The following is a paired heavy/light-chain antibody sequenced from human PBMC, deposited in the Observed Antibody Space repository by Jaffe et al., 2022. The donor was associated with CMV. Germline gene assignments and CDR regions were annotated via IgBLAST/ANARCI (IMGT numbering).Heavy chain of an antibody. Sequence: QVQLVQSGVEVKKPGASVKVSCKASGYTFTNYGISWVRQAPGQGLEWMGWISAYNGNTNYTQKFQGRVTMTTDTSTSTAYMELRSLRSDDTAVYYCARQGRALYSGSTPDYWGQGTLVTVSS. V-gene: IGHV1-18*01. D-gene: IGHD1-26*01. CDR1: GYTFTNYG. CDR3: ARQGRALYSGSTPDY. CDR2: ISAYNGNT. J-gene: IGHJ4*02.
Light chain of an antibody. CDR2: AAS. CDR1: QSISSY. J-gene: IGKJ2*02. Sequence: DIQMTQSPSSLSASVGDRVTITCRASQSISSYLNWYQHKPGRAPKLLIYAASSLQSGVPSRFSGSGSGTDFTLTISSLQPEDFATYYCQQSYSMPRTFGQGTNLEIK. V-gene: IGKV1-39*01. CDR3: QQSYSMPRT.